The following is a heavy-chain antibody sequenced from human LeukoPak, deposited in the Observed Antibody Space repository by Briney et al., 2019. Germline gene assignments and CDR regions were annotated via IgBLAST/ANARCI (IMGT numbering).Heavy chain of an antibody. J-gene: IGHJ6*03. V-gene: IGHV3-48*01. CDR2: ISSSSSTI. D-gene: IGHD3-22*01. Sequence: GGSLRLSCAASGFTFSSYSMNWVRQAPGKGREGGSYISSSSSTIYYADSVKGRFTISRDNAKNSLYLQMNSLRAEDTAVYYCAVRDSSGYTSYYYYYMDVWGKGTTVTVSS. CDR1: GFTFSSYS. CDR3: AVRDSSGYTSYYYYYMDV.